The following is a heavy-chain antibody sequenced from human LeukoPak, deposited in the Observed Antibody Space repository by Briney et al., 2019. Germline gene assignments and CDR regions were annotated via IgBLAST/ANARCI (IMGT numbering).Heavy chain of an antibody. CDR2: ISSSSSTI. CDR1: GFTVSNNY. Sequence: PGGSLRLSCAASGFTVSNNYMNWVRQAPGKGLEWVSYISSSSSTIYYADSVKGRFTISRDNAKNSLYLQMNSLRAEDTAVYYCARDRTGGFDPWGQGTLVTVSS. J-gene: IGHJ5*02. D-gene: IGHD1-1*01. V-gene: IGHV3-48*01. CDR3: ARDRTGGFDP.